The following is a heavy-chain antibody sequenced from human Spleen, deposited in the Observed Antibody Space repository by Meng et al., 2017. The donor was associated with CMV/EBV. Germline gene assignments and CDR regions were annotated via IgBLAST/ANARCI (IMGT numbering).Heavy chain of an antibody. J-gene: IGHJ4*02. V-gene: IGHV2-26*01. CDR3: ARINKGYDSSGYYDY. CDR1: GFSLSNARMG. Sequence: SGPTLVKPTETLTLTCTVSGFSLSNARMGVSWIRQPPGKALEWLAHIFSNDEKSYSTSLKSRLTISKDTSKNQVVLTMTNMDPVDTATYYCARINKGYDSSGYYDYWGQGTLVTVSS. D-gene: IGHD3-22*01. CDR2: IFSNDEK.